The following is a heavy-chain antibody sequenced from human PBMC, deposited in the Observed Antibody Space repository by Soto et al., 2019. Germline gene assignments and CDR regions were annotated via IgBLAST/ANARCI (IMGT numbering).Heavy chain of an antibody. CDR2: INSDGSST. V-gene: IGHV3-74*01. CDR3: ARPPRGALSLYN. CDR1: GFTFSSYW. D-gene: IGHD3-16*02. Sequence: RGSLRLSCAASGFTFSSYWMHWVRQAPGKGLVWVSRINSDGSSTSYADSVKGRFTISRDNAKNTLYLQMNSLRAEDTAVYYCARPPRGALSLYNSGKGTLVTVSS. J-gene: IGHJ4*02.